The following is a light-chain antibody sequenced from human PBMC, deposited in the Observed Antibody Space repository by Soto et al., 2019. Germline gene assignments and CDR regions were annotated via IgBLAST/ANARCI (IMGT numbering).Light chain of an antibody. CDR3: SSYAGSNNYV. J-gene: IGLJ1*01. V-gene: IGLV2-14*03. CDR2: DVS. CDR1: ISDVGGYNY. Sequence: QSALSQPASVSGSPGQSITISCTGSISDVGGYNYVSWYQQHPGKAPKLVIFDVSDRPSGISNRFSGSKSGNTASLTVSGLQAEDEADYYCSSYAGSNNYVFGTGTKVTVL.